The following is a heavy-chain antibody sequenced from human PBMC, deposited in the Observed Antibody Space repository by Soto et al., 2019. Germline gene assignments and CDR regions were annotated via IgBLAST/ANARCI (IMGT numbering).Heavy chain of an antibody. CDR3: ARLLLWFGEPNDAFDI. J-gene: IGHJ3*02. Sequence: PSETLSLTCTVSGGSISSYYWSWIRQPAGKGLEWIGRIYTSGSTNYNPSLKSRVTMSVDTSKNQFPLKLSSVTAADTAVYYCARLLLWFGEPNDAFDIWGQGTMVTRLL. V-gene: IGHV4-4*07. CDR1: GGSISSYY. D-gene: IGHD3-10*01. CDR2: IYTSGST.